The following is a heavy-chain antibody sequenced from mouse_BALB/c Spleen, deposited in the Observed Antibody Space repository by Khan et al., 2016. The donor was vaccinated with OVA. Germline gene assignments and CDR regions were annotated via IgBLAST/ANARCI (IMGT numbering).Heavy chain of an antibody. CDR2: IYPGNNET. CDR3: TRGGYSSFAY. Sequence: EVQLQQSGTVLARPGASVKMSCKTSGYSFTSYLIHWVKQRPGQGLEWIGDIYPGNNETNYNQKFKDKAKLTAGKSASTAYMELSSLTNEDFAVYDCTRGGYSSFAYWGQGTLVTVSA. V-gene: IGHV1-5*01. CDR1: GYSFTSYL. J-gene: IGHJ3*01. D-gene: IGHD2-12*01.